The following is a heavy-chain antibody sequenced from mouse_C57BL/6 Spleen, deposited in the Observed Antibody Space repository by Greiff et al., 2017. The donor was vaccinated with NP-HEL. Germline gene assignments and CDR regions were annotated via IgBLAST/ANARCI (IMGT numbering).Heavy chain of an antibody. CDR2: IDPEDGDT. CDR3: TTPYYGSSSAY. D-gene: IGHD1-1*01. CDR1: GFNIKDYY. V-gene: IGHV14-1*01. J-gene: IGHJ3*01. Sequence: DVQLQESGAELVRPGASVKLSCTASGFNIKDYYMHWVKQRPEQGLEWIGRIDPEDGDTEYAPKFQGKATMTADTSSNTAYMQLSSLTSEDTAVYYCTTPYYGSSSAYWGQGTLVTVSA.